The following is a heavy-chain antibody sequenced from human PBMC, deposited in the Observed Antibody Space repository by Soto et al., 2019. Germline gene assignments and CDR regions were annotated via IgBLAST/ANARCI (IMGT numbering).Heavy chain of an antibody. Sequence: ASEKVSCKASGYTFTGYYMHWVRQAPGQGLEWMGWINPNSGGTNYAQKFQGRVTMTRDTSISTAYMELSRLRSDDAAVYYCAREGEWDTAMVTEALDAFDIWGQGTMVTVSS. CDR2: INPNSGGT. V-gene: IGHV1-2*02. J-gene: IGHJ3*02. CDR1: GYTFTGYY. CDR3: AREGEWDTAMVTEALDAFDI. D-gene: IGHD5-18*01.